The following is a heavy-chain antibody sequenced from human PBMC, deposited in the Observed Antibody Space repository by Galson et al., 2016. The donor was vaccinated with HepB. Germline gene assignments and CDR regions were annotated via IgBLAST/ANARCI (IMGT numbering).Heavy chain of an antibody. Sequence: SVKVSCNASGYTFTSYYMHWVRQAPGQGLEWMGIINPSGGSTSYAQKFQGRVTVTRDTSTSTVYMELSSLRSEDTAVYYCARGTGTGGYFDYWGQGTLVTVSS. CDR3: ARGTGTGGYFDY. D-gene: IGHD3/OR15-3a*01. CDR1: GYTFTSYY. CDR2: INPSGGST. V-gene: IGHV1-46*01. J-gene: IGHJ4*02.